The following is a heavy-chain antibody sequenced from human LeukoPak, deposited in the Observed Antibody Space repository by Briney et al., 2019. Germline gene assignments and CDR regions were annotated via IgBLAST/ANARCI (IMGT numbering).Heavy chain of an antibody. Sequence: GGSLRLSCAASGFTFSNYAMSWVRQAPGKGLEWVSGISGSGGSTYYADSVKGRFTISRDNSKNTLYLQMNSLRVEDTAVYYCARDTWIQLWLPDYWGQGTLVTASS. CDR1: GFTFSNYA. J-gene: IGHJ4*02. CDR2: ISGSGGST. V-gene: IGHV3-23*01. CDR3: ARDTWIQLWLPDY. D-gene: IGHD5-18*01.